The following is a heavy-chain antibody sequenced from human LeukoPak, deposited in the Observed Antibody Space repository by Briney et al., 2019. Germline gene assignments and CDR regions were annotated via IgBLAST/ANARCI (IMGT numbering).Heavy chain of an antibody. V-gene: IGHV3-30-3*01. CDR3: ARGGYGNPSDY. CDR1: GFTFSSYA. D-gene: IGHD5-18*01. Sequence: GGSLRLSCAASGFTFSSYAMHWVRQAPGKGLEWVPLISYDGSNKYYADSVKGRFTISRDNSKNTLYLQMTSLRAEDTAVYYCARGGYGNPSDYWGQGTLVTVSS. CDR2: ISYDGSNK. J-gene: IGHJ4*02.